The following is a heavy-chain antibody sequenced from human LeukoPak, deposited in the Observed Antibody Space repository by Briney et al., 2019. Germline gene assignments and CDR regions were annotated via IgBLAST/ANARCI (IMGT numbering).Heavy chain of an antibody. Sequence: SETLSLTCTVSGGSISSGGYYWSWIRQHTVKGREWIGDIYYSGNTYYNPSLKSRVTISVDTSKNQFPLKLSSVTAADPAVYSCARASYGHRIDYWGQGTLVTVSS. CDR2: IYYSGNT. D-gene: IGHD5-18*01. CDR3: ARASYGHRIDY. V-gene: IGHV4-31*03. J-gene: IGHJ4*02. CDR1: GGSISSGGYY.